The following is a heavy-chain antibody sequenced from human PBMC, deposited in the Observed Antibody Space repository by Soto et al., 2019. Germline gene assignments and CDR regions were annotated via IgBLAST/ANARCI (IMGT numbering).Heavy chain of an antibody. CDR1: GFTFSSYG. CDR2: ISYDGSNK. CDR3: AKEGGKMVRGVMIYYFDY. D-gene: IGHD3-10*01. J-gene: IGHJ4*02. Sequence: QVQLVESGGGVVQPGRSLRLSCAASGFTFSSYGMHWVRQAPGKGLEWVAVISYDGSNKYYADSVKGRFTISRDNSKNTLYLQRNSLRAEDTAVYYGAKEGGKMVRGVMIYYFDYWGQGTLVTVSS. V-gene: IGHV3-30*18.